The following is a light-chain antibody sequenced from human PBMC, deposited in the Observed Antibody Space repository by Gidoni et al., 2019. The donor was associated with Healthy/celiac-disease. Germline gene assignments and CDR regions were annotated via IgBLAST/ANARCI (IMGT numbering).Light chain of an antibody. CDR2: AAS. J-gene: IGKJ2*01. V-gene: IGKV1-39*01. CDR1: QSISSY. CDR3: QQSYSTPRT. Sequence: DIQMTQSPSSLSASVGDRVTITCRASQSISSYLNWYQQKPGKAPKVLIYAASSLQSGVPSRFSGSASGTDFTLTISSLQPEDFATYYCQQSYSTPRTFGQGTKLEIK.